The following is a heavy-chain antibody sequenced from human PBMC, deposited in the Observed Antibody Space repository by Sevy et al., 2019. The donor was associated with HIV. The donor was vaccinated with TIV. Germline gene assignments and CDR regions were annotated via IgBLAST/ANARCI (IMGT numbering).Heavy chain of an antibody. CDR2: IWYDGSNK. J-gene: IGHJ4*02. V-gene: IGHV3-33*01. CDR1: GFTFSSYG. D-gene: IGHD3-3*01. CDR3: ARDGVVTYSQFHY. Sequence: GGSLRLSCAASGFTFSSYGMHWVRQAPGKGLEWVAVIWYDGSNKYYADSVKGRFTISRDNSKKTMYLQMNSLRAKDTAVYYCARDGVVTYSQFHYWGQGTLATVSS.